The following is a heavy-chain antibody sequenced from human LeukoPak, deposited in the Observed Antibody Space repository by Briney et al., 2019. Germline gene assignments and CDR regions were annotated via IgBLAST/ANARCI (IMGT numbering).Heavy chain of an antibody. CDR2: IKQDGSEK. CDR1: GFTSSTYW. D-gene: IGHD2-15*01. Sequence: GGSLRLSCAASGFTSSTYWMSWVRQAPGKGLEWVANIKQDGSEKYYVDSVKGRFTISRDNAKNSLYLQMNSLRAEDTAVYYCARGGSGPYYWGQGTLVTVSS. CDR3: ARGGSGPYY. V-gene: IGHV3-7*01. J-gene: IGHJ4*02.